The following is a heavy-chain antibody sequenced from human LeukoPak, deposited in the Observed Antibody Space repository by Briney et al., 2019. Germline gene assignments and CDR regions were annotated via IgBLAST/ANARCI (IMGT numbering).Heavy chain of an antibody. CDR1: GDSFTNNW. D-gene: IGHD6-25*01. V-gene: IGHV5-51*01. J-gene: IGHJ2*01. CDR2: IYPAGSDV. Sequence: LGESLKISCQGSGDSFTNNWIGWVRQTPGKGLEWMGIIYPAGSDVRYSPSLEGQVTNSADKSINTAYLQWSSLKASDSAIYFCARRTAAAYWYFDLWGRGTLVTVSS. CDR3: ARRTAAAYWYFDL.